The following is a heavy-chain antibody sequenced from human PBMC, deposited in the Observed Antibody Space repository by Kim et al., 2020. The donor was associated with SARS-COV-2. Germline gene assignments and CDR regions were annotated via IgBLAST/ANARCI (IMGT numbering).Heavy chain of an antibody. Sequence: GESLKISCKGSGYSFTSYWISWVRQMPGKGLEWMGRIDPSDSYTNYSPSFQGHVTISADKSISTAYLQWSSLKASDTAMYYCARHRPTYYYGSGLFDPWGQGTLVTVSS. J-gene: IGHJ5*02. V-gene: IGHV5-10-1*01. CDR1: GYSFTSYW. CDR2: IDPSDSYT. D-gene: IGHD3-10*01. CDR3: ARHRPTYYYGSGLFDP.